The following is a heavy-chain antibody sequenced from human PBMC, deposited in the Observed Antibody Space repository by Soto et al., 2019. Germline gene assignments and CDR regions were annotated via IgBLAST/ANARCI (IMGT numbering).Heavy chain of an antibody. CDR3: AHAGDYDLLTFDH. CDR1: GFSLSSYGMG. V-gene: IGHV2-5*02. CDR2: IYWDDDK. D-gene: IGHD4-17*01. J-gene: IGHJ4*02. Sequence: QITLKESGPTLVRPAQTLTLTCGFSGFSLSSYGMGVAWIRQPPGKALEWLALIYWDDDKRYSPSLKDRLAISKDNSSNQVVLTITNMDPGDTATYFCAHAGDYDLLTFDHWGPGTLVTVSS.